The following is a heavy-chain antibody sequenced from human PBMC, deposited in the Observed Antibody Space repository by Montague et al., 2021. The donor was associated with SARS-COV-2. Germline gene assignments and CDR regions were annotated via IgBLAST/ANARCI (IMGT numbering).Heavy chain of an antibody. Sequence: SLRLSCAASGFIFSNFGMHWVRQAPGKGLEWVALISYEGSVQFYADSVKGRFTISRDNSQNTLYLQMNSLRLDGTAVYYCVRGAPNSSNAFDAWGRGTMVTVSS. CDR1: GFIFSNFG. D-gene: IGHD6-13*01. CDR3: VRGAPNSSNAFDA. J-gene: IGHJ3*01. CDR2: ISYEGSVQ. V-gene: IGHV3-30*05.